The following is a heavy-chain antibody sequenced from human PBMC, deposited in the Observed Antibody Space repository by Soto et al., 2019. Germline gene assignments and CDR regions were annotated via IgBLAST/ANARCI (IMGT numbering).Heavy chain of an antibody. CDR3: AKATTNGGWFNPFDF. V-gene: IGHV3-23*01. D-gene: IGHD6-19*01. Sequence: GGSLRLSCAASGFSFVNYAMNWVRQSPGKGLEWVSGLSGSGTSTYYADSVKGRFTISRDNSRDTLFLQMNSLTADDTAVYYCAKATTNGGWFNPFDFWGQGTLVTVSS. CDR1: GFSFVNYA. J-gene: IGHJ4*02. CDR2: LSGSGTST.